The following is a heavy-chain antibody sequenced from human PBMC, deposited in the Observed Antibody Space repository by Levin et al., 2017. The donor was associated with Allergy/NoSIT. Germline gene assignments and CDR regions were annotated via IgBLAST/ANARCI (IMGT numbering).Heavy chain of an antibody. CDR3: AREGVTIFGVAPQNSYQYYGMDV. Sequence: GGSLRLSCAASEFTFSSYSMNWVRQAPGKGLEWVSSISTSSRYIYYADSVKGRFTISRDNAKNSLYLQMNSLRGEDTATYYCAREGVTIFGVAPQNSYQYYGMDVWGQGTTVTVSS. CDR1: EFTFSSYS. CDR2: ISTSSRYI. D-gene: IGHD3-3*01. V-gene: IGHV3-21*01. J-gene: IGHJ6*02.